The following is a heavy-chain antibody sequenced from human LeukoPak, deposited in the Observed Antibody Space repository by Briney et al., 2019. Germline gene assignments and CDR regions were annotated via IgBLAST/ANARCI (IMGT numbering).Heavy chain of an antibody. V-gene: IGHV3-23*01. CDR3: AKVLYNIVVVVAAPFDY. CDR1: GFTFSSYA. Sequence: GSLRLSCAASGFTFSSYAMSWVRQAPGKGLEWVSAISGSGGSTYYADSVKGRFTLSRDNSKNTLYLQMNSLRAEDTAVYYCAKVLYNIVVVVAAPFDYWGQGTLVTVSS. CDR2: ISGSGGST. D-gene: IGHD2-15*01. J-gene: IGHJ4*02.